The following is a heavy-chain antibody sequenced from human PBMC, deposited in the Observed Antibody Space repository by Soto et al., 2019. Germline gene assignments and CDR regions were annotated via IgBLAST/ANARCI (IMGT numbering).Heavy chain of an antibody. J-gene: IGHJ4*02. CDR3: TTDPADGYGSFDY. CDR1: GFTFSNAW. Sequence: GGSLRLSCAASGFTFSNAWMNWVREAPGKGLEWAGRIKSKTDGGTTDYAAPVRGRFTISRDDSKTTLYLQINSLKTDDTAVYYCTTDPADGYGSFDYWGQGALVNVS. V-gene: IGHV3-15*07. D-gene: IGHD3-10*01. CDR2: IKSKTDGGTT.